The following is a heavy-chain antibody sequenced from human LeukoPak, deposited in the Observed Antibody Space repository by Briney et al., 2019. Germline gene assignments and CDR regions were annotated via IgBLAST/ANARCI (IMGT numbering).Heavy chain of an antibody. CDR3: ATDGRRYSYGPADY. V-gene: IGHV1-24*01. CDR1: GYTLTELS. CDR2: FDPEDGET. Sequence: ASVKVSCKVSGYTLTELSMHWVRQAPGKGLEWMGGFDPEDGETIYAQKFQGRVTMTEDTSTDTAYMGLSSLRSEDTAVYYCATDGRRYSYGPADYWGQGTLVTVSS. D-gene: IGHD5-18*01. J-gene: IGHJ4*02.